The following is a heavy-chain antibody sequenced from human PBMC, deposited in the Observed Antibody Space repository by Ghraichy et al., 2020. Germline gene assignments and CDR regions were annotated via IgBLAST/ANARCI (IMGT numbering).Heavy chain of an antibody. V-gene: IGHV3-48*01. Sequence: GGSLRLSCAASGFTFSSYSMNWVRQAPGKGLEWVSYISSGSSNKYYADSVKGRFTISRDNAKNSLYLQMNSLRAEDTAVYYCARNVLASDYDSSGYSGSDYWGQGTLVTVSS. CDR2: ISSGSSNK. CDR3: ARNVLASDYDSSGYSGSDY. D-gene: IGHD3-22*01. J-gene: IGHJ4*02. CDR1: GFTFSSYS.